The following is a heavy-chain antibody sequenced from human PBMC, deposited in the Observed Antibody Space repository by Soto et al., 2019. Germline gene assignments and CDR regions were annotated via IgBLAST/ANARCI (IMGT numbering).Heavy chain of an antibody. CDR1: GGTVSSYA. CDR3: XXXLSSDSTGFRGYDL. J-gene: IGHJ4*02. CDR2: FIPIFVSA. D-gene: IGHD3-22*01. Sequence: QVHLVQSGAEVKKPGSSVKVSCKASGGTVSSYAITWVRQAPGKGLEWMGVFIPIFVSAHYAQKFQGRVTITADESTSTAYMELSGLRSEDTAIXXXXXXLSSDSTGFRGYDLWGQGTLVTVSS. V-gene: IGHV1-69*01.